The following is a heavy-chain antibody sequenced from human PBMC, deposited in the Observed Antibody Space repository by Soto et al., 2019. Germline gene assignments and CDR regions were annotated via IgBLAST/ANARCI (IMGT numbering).Heavy chain of an antibody. V-gene: IGHV4-39*01. CDR3: ARLVLMEQQLDLYGMDV. CDR2: IYYSGST. J-gene: IGHJ6*02. D-gene: IGHD6-13*01. Sequence: QLQLQESGPGLVKPSETLSLTCTVSGGSISSSSYYWGWIRQPPGKGLEWIGSIYYSGSTYYNPSLKSRVTISVDTSKNQFSLKLSSVTAADTAVYYCARLVLMEQQLDLYGMDVWGQGTTVTVSS. CDR1: GGSISSSSYY.